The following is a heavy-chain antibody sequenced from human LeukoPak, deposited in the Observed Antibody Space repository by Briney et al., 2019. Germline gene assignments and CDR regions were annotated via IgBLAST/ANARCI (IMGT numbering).Heavy chain of an antibody. Sequence: GGSLRLSCAGSGFTFSSYAMSWVRQAPGKGLEWVSAISGSGGSTYYADSVKGRFTISRDNPKNTLYLQMNSLRAEDTAVYYCAKLQPDYYDSSGYYYFDYWGQGTLVTVSS. J-gene: IGHJ4*02. V-gene: IGHV3-23*01. CDR1: GFTFSSYA. CDR2: ISGSGGST. D-gene: IGHD3-22*01. CDR3: AKLQPDYYDSSGYYYFDY.